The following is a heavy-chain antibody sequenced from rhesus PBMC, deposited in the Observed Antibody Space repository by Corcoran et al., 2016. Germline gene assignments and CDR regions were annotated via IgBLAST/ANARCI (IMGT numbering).Heavy chain of an antibody. CDR1: GGASNSGYYY. J-gene: IGHJ4*01. V-gene: IGHV4-122*02. CDR3: ARSGTYYFYFDY. CDR2: ITYRGST. D-gene: IGHD3-16*01. Sequence: QVQLQESGPGLVKPSETLSLTCAVSGGASNSGYYYWYWIRQPPGKGLEWGGYITYRGSTNYNPSLKSRVAFSRDTSKNQFSLKLSSVTAADTAVYYCARSGTYYFYFDYWGQGVLVTVSS.